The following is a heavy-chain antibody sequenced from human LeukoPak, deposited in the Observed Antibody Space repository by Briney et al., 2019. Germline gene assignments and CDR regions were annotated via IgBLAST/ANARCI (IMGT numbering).Heavy chain of an antibody. CDR1: GGSISSYY. J-gene: IGHJ4*02. Sequence: SETLSLTCTVSGGSISSYYWSWIRQPPGKGLEWIGYIYYSGSTNYNPSLKSRVTISVDTSKNQFSLKLSSVTAADTAVYYCERVSYGSGSYYWGQGTLVTVSS. CDR2: IYYSGST. CDR3: ERVSYGSGSYY. V-gene: IGHV4-59*01. D-gene: IGHD3-10*01.